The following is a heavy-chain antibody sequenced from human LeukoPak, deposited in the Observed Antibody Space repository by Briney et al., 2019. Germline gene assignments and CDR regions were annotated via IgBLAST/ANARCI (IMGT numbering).Heavy chain of an antibody. CDR1: GGYISSTSYL. V-gene: IGHV4-39*01. CDR3: ARQIPDERGYYQYYFDY. J-gene: IGHJ4*02. D-gene: IGHD3-22*01. Sequence: PSETLSLTCTVSGGYISSTSYLWGWVRQPPGEGLEWIGSIYHGGRTFYNPSLKSRVTVSADTSKNHISLTVRSVTAAVTAVYYCARQIPDERGYYQYYFDYWGQGTLVTVSS. CDR2: IYHGGRT.